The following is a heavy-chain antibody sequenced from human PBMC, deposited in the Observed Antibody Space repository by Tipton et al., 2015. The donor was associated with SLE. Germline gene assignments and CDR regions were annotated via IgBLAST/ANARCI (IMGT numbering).Heavy chain of an antibody. CDR1: GFTFSSYS. D-gene: IGHD6-6*01. Sequence: SLRLSCAASGFTFSSYSMNWVRQAPGKGLEWVSSISSSSSYIYYADSVKGRFTISRDNAKNTLYLQMNSLRAEDTAVYYCARDGIPARPSVAFDIWGQGTMVTVSS. CDR2: ISSSSSYI. CDR3: ARDGIPARPSVAFDI. J-gene: IGHJ3*02. V-gene: IGHV3-21*01.